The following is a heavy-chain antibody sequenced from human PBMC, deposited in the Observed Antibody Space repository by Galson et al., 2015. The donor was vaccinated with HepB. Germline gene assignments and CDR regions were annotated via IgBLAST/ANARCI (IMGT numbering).Heavy chain of an antibody. CDR2: IYYSGST. V-gene: IGHV4-59*01. Sequence: ETLSLTCTVSSGSISSYYWSWIRQPPGKGLEWIGSIYYSGSTYYNPSLKSRVTISVDTSKNQFSLKLSSVTAADTAVYYCARDDGGTSSYYFDYWGQGTLVTVSS. D-gene: IGHD4-23*01. CDR3: ARDDGGTSSYYFDY. CDR1: SGSISSYY. J-gene: IGHJ4*02.